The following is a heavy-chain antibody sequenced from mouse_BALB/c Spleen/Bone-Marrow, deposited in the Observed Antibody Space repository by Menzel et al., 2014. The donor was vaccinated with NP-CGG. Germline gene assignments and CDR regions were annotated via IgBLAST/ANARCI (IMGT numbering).Heavy chain of an antibody. V-gene: IGHV1-4*02. CDR3: AREARTGAWFTY. Sequence: QVQLQQSGAELARPGASVKMSCKASDYTFASYTIQWVKQRPGQGLEWIGYINPSSGYTDYNQKFKDKTTLTADKSSNTACMQLTSLTSEDSAVYSCAREARTGAWFTYWGQGTLVTVSA. CDR1: DYTFASYT. J-gene: IGHJ3*01. D-gene: IGHD4-1*01. CDR2: INPSSGYT.